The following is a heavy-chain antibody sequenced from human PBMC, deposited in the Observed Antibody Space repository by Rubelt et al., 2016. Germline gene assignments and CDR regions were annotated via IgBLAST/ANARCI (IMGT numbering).Heavy chain of an antibody. J-gene: IGHJ5*02. CDR3: ARVGGGWVLDP. D-gene: IGHD6-19*01. CDR1: VSSYY. CDR2: IYYGGST. V-gene: IGHV4-59*02. Sequence: VSSYYLTWIRQPPWKGLEYIGDIYYGGSTNYNPSLKRRGTISVDTSKNQFSLKLSSVTAADTAVYYCARVGGGWVLDPWGRGTLVTVSS.